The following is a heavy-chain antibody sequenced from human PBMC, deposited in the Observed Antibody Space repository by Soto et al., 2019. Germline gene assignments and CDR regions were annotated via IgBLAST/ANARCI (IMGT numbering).Heavy chain of an antibody. V-gene: IGHV3-30*03. CDR2: ISYDGSNK. CDR1: GFTFNNYG. D-gene: IGHD6-19*01. J-gene: IGHJ4*02. CDR3: AGGWYFFDY. Sequence: QVQLVESGGGVVQPGRSLRLSCAASGFTFNNYGMHWARLAPGKGLEWVAGISYDGSNKYYADSVKGRFTISRDNSRNTLYLQMDSLRAEDTAVYYCAGGWYFFDYCGQGTLVTVSS.